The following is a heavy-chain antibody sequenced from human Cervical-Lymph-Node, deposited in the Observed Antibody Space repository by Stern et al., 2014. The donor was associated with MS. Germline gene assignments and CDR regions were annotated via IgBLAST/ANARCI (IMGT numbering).Heavy chain of an antibody. CDR1: GFTFSNYG. J-gene: IGHJ6*02. Sequence: VQLVESGGGVVQPGRSLRLSCAASGFTFSNYGMHWVRQAPGTGLEWVAVISKEGSYKLCADSVKCRFTNSRDNSNHTLNLQMNSLSSEYRAVYYCAKSASNFAYYYYGMDVWGQGTTVTVSS. V-gene: IGHV3-30*18. CDR3: AKSASNFAYYYYGMDV. D-gene: IGHD4-11*01. CDR2: ISKEGSYK.